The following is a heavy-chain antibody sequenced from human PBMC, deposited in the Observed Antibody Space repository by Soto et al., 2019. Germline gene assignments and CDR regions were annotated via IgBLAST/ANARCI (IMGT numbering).Heavy chain of an antibody. J-gene: IGHJ4*02. V-gene: IGHV3-23*01. CDR1: GFPFSSYA. CDR3: AKDRTMVTTDYFDY. CDR2: ITGSGGST. Sequence: GGSLRLSCAASGFPFSSYAMTWVRQAAGKGLEWVSGITGSGGSTYYADSVKGRFTISRDNSENTLFLHMNSLRAEDTAVYYCAKDRTMVTTDYFDYWGQGTLVTVSS. D-gene: IGHD4-17*01.